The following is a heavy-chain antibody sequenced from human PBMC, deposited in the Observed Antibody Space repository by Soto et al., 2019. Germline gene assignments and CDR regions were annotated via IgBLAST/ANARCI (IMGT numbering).Heavy chain of an antibody. CDR3: ARDPSSWSRVDY. V-gene: IGHV1-46*01. CDR1: GYTFTSYC. CDR2: INPDGGTT. Sequence: ASVKVSCKASGYTFTSYCIHWVRQAPGQGLEWMGIINPDGGTTSYAQKFQGRITMTRDTSTSTLYMELSSLTSADTAVYYCARDPSSWSRVDYWGQGSLVTVSS. D-gene: IGHD6-13*01. J-gene: IGHJ4*02.